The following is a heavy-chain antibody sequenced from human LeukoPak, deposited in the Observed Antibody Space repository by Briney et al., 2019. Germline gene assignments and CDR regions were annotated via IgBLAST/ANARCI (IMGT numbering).Heavy chain of an antibody. D-gene: IGHD5-12*01. CDR1: GFTFSSYE. Sequence: GGSLRLSCAASGFTFSSYEMNWVRQAPGKGLEWVSYISSSGSTIYYADSVKGRFTISRDNAKNSLYLQMNSLRAEDTAVYYCASQGYSGYLSGWFDPWGQGTLVTVSS. J-gene: IGHJ5*02. V-gene: IGHV3-48*03. CDR2: ISSSGSTI. CDR3: ASQGYSGYLSGWFDP.